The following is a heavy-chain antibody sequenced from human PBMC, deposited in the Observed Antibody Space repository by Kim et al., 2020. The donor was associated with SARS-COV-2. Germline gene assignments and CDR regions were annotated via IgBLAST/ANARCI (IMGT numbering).Heavy chain of an antibody. CDR1: GFTFSSYW. J-gene: IGHJ4*02. Sequence: GGSLRLSCAASGFTFSSYWMHWVRQAPGKGLVWVSRINSDGSSTTYADSVKGRFTISRDNAKKTLYLQMYSLRAEDTAVYYCARDNLGYYGSGTPFDYWGQGTLVTVSS. V-gene: IGHV3-74*01. CDR2: INSDGSST. CDR3: ARDNLGYYGSGTPFDY. D-gene: IGHD3-10*01.